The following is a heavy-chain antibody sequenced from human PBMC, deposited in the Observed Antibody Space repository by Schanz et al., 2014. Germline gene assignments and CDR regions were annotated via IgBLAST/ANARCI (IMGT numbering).Heavy chain of an antibody. D-gene: IGHD2-21*01. CDR3: AKGQLLSYYFDY. J-gene: IGHJ4*02. CDR2: ISGSGGDT. V-gene: IGHV3-23*04. Sequence: VQLVESGGGLVKPGGSLRLSCAVSGFTVNTNYMSWVRQAPGKGLEWVSAISGSGGDTYYADSVKGRFTISRDNSKNTLYLQMNSLRAEDTAVYYCAKGQLLSYYFDYWGQGTLVTVSS. CDR1: GFTVNTNY.